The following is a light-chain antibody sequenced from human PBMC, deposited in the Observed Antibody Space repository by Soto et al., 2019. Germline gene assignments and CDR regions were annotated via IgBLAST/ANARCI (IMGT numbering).Light chain of an antibody. V-gene: IGKV3-15*01. CDR1: QSLTNN. CDR3: QHRGT. Sequence: EMILTQSPATLSVSPGGRATLSCRDSQSLTNNLAWYQQKPGQAPRLLIYAASTRATGIPARFSGSGSGTDFTLTISSLQSEDFAVYHCQHRGTFGQGTKVEIK. CDR2: AAS. J-gene: IGKJ1*01.